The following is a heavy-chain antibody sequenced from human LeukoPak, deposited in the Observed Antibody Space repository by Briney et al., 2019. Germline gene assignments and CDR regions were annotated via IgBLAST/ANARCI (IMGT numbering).Heavy chain of an antibody. CDR3: AREVPYDSSRYYQPFDY. D-gene: IGHD3-22*01. CDR1: GYTFTGYY. Sequence: GASVKVSCKASGYTFTGYYIHWVRQAPGQGLEWMGWIKPNSGGTNYAQKFQGRVTMTRDTSISTAYMELSRLRSDDTAVYYCAREVPYDSSRYYQPFDYWGQGTLVTVSS. J-gene: IGHJ4*02. CDR2: IKPNSGGT. V-gene: IGHV1-2*02.